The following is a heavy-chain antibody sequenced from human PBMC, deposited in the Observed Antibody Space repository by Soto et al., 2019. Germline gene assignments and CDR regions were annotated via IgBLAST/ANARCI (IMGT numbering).Heavy chain of an antibody. CDR1: GFGFNGYD. CDR3: ARGGDRFDGMDV. CDR2: ISTAGDT. Sequence: PGGSLRLSCAASGFGFNGYDMHWVRQAPGKNQERVAAISTAGDTYYLGSVKGRFTISREDAKNSLSLQMNSLRVGDTAVYYCARGGDRFDGMDVWGQGTTVTV. J-gene: IGHJ6*02. V-gene: IGHV3-13*01. D-gene: IGHD3-16*01.